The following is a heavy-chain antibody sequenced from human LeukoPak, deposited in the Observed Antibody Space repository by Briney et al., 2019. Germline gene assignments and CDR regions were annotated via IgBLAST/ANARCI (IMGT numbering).Heavy chain of an antibody. V-gene: IGHV1-8*01. D-gene: IGHD3-10*01. Sequence: ASVKVSCKASAYTFTSYDINWVRQATGQGLEWMGWMNPNSGNAGYAQKFQGRVTMTRNTSISTAYMELSNLRPEDTAVYYCARDGSGTYWAYYNWFDPWGQGTLVTVSS. CDR1: AYTFTSYD. J-gene: IGHJ5*02. CDR2: MNPNSGNA. CDR3: ARDGSGTYWAYYNWFDP.